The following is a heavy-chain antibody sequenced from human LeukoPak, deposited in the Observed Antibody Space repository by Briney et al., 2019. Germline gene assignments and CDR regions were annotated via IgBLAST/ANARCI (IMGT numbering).Heavy chain of an antibody. V-gene: IGHV3-30*18. CDR1: GFTFSTYG. CDR2: ISFDGSNK. J-gene: IGHJ4*02. CDR3: AKDGTTTVTFDY. Sequence: GGSLRLSCAASGFTFSTYGMHWVRQAPGMGLEWVAVISFDGSNKYSADPVKGRFTVSRDNSKNTLYLQMNSLTAGDTAVYFCAKDGTTTVTFDYWGQGTLVTVSS. D-gene: IGHD4-11*01.